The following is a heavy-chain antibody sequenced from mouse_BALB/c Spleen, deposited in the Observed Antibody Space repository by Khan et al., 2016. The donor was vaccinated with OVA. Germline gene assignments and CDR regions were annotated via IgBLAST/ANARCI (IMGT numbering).Heavy chain of an antibody. CDR2: IWRGGNT. Sequence: QVQLKESGPGLVQPSQSLSITCTVSGFSLSNYGVYWVRQSPGKGLEWLGVIWRGGNTDYNAAFMSRLSITKDNSKSPVFFKMNSLQADDTAIYYGAKGYYRYGKIVYWGQGTLVTVSA. CDR1: GFSLSNYG. V-gene: IGHV2-5*01. D-gene: IGHD2-14*01. CDR3: AKGYYRYGKIVY. J-gene: IGHJ3*01.